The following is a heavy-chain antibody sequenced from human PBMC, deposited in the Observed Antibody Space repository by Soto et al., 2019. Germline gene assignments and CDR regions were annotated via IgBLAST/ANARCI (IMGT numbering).Heavy chain of an antibody. CDR1: GNSISTGYY. Sequence: SETLSLTCAVSGNSISTGYYWGWIRQSPGKGLEWIGSIYQSGTTYYSPSLKSRVTISVDTSKNQFSLKLSSVTAADTAVYYCARGARVVPATDNWFDPWGQGTLVTVPQ. CDR3: ARGARVVPATDNWFDP. J-gene: IGHJ5*02. V-gene: IGHV4-38-2*01. CDR2: IYQSGTT. D-gene: IGHD2-2*01.